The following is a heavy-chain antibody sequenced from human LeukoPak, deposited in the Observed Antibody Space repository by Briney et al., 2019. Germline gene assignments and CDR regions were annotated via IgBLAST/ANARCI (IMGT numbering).Heavy chain of an antibody. Sequence: SETLSLTCTVSGGFISSSSYYWGWIRQPPGKGLEWIGTIYYSGSTYYNPSLKSRVTISVDTSKNQLSLKLNYVAAADTAVYYCARQGIVQTVYGDWGQGTLVTVSS. CDR1: GGFISSSSYY. J-gene: IGHJ4*02. D-gene: IGHD2-8*01. CDR2: IYYSGST. CDR3: ARQGIVQTVYGD. V-gene: IGHV4-39*01.